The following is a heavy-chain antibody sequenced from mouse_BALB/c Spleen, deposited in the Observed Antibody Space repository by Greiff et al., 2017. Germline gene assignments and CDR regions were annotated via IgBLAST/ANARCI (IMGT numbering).Heavy chain of an antibody. CDR2: ISSGGST. Sequence: EVKLVESGGGLVKPGGSLKLSCAASGFTFSSYAMSWVRQTPEKRLEWVASISSGGSTYYPDSVKGRFTISRDNARNILYLQMSSLRSEDTAMYYCARVGITTLDYWGQGTTLTVSS. D-gene: IGHD1-1*01. V-gene: IGHV5-6-5*01. J-gene: IGHJ2*01. CDR3: ARVGITTLDY. CDR1: GFTFSSYA.